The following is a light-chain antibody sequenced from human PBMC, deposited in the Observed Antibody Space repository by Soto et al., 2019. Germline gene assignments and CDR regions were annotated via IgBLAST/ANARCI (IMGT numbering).Light chain of an antibody. J-gene: IGKJ2*01. Sequence: EVVMTQSPATLSLSPGERATLSCRASQSVTKNLAWYQQRPGQAPRLLIYGASTRATGVPARFSGSGYGTEFSLTISSLQSEDFAVYYCQQYNNWPPSYTFGQGTKLEIK. CDR1: QSVTKN. CDR2: GAS. V-gene: IGKV3-15*01. CDR3: QQYNNWPPSYT.